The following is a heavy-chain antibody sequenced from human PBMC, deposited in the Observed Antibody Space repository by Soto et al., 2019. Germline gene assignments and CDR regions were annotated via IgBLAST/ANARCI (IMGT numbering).Heavy chain of an antibody. Sequence: QVQLVQSGAEVKKPGASVKVSCKASGYSFTDYHIHWVRQAPGQGLEWLGRINPKSGGTSTAQKFQGWVTMTTDTSISTASMELTRLTSDETAIYYCARGDSTDCSNGVCSFFYNHDMAVWGQGTTVTVSS. J-gene: IGHJ6*02. V-gene: IGHV1-2*04. D-gene: IGHD2-8*01. CDR1: GYSFTDYH. CDR2: INPKSGGT. CDR3: ARGDSTDCSNGVCSFFYNHDMAV.